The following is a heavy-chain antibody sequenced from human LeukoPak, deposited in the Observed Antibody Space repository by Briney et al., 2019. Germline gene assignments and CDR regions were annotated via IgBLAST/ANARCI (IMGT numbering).Heavy chain of an antibody. J-gene: IGHJ4*02. D-gene: IGHD3-22*01. CDR1: GGSISNY. CDR2: IYTSGST. CDR3: ASSHFDSSGYYAGGDGYYFDY. V-gene: IGHV4-4*07. Sequence: SETLSLTCTVSGGSISNYWSWIRQPAGKGLEWIGRIYTSGSTNYNPSLKSRVTMSVDTSKNQFSLKLSSVTAADTAVYYCASSHFDSSGYYAGGDGYYFDYWGQGTLVTVSS.